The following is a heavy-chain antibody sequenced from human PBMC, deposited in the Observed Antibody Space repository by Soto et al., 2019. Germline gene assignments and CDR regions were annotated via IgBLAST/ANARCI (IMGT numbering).Heavy chain of an antibody. D-gene: IGHD1-7*01. CDR1: GYTFTSYD. J-gene: IGHJ4*01. Sequence: ASVKVSCKASGYTFTSYDRNWVRQATGQGLEWMGWMNPNSGNTGYAQKFQGRVTMTRNTSISTAYMELSSLRSEDTAVYYCARGEGITGTTNPFDYWGHGTLVTVSS. CDR2: MNPNSGNT. CDR3: ARGEGITGTTNPFDY. V-gene: IGHV1-8*01.